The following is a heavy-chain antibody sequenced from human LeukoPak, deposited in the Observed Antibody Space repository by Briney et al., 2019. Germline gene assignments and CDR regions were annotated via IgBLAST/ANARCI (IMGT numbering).Heavy chain of an antibody. CDR2: IYSGGST. CDR3: ARDFSGY. CDR1: GATVKSNY. J-gene: IGHJ4*01. D-gene: IGHD3-10*01. V-gene: IGHV3-66*01. Sequence: GGSLRLSCVVSGATVKSNYMSWVRQAPGKGLEWVSVIYSGGSTYYADSVKGRFTISRDISKNTLYLQMNDLRAEDTAVYYCARDFSGYWGQGTLVTVSS.